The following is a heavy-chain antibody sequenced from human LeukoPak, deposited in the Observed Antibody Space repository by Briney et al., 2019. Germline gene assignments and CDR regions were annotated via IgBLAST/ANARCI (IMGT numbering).Heavy chain of an antibody. CDR3: ARRDGELLNDYFDY. Sequence: GGSLRLSCAASGFTFSSYGMHWVRQAPGKGLEWVAVILYDGTNKYYADSVKGRFTISRDNSKNTLYLQMNSLRAEDTAVYYCARRDGELLNDYFDYWGQGTLVTASS. V-gene: IGHV3-33*01. J-gene: IGHJ4*02. D-gene: IGHD3-10*01. CDR2: ILYDGTNK. CDR1: GFTFSSYG.